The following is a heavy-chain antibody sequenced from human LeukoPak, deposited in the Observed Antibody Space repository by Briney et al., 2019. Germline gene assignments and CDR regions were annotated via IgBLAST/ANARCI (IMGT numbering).Heavy chain of an antibody. CDR1: GYSFTSYW. Sequence: GASLQISCQGSGYSFTSYWIGWVRQLPGKGLEWMGIIYPGDSDTRYSPSFQGQVTISADKSISTAYLQWSSLKASDTAMYYCARPFGGSGSYYSLDIWGQGTMVTVSS. CDR3: ARPFGGSGSYYSLDI. CDR2: IYPGDSDT. V-gene: IGHV5-51*01. D-gene: IGHD3-10*01. J-gene: IGHJ3*02.